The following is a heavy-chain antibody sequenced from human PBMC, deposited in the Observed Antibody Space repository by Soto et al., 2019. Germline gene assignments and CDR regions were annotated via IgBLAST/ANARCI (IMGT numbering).Heavy chain of an antibody. Sequence: QFQLVQSGAEVKKPGASVKVSCKASGYTFTSSGISWVRQAPGQGLERMGWISAYNGNTNYAQSLQGRVTMTTDTSTSTAYMELRSLRSDDTAVYYCARDLMVRVVKYYYYYGMDVWGQGTTVTDSS. CDR3: ARDLMVRVVKYYYYYGMDV. J-gene: IGHJ6*02. D-gene: IGHD3-10*01. V-gene: IGHV1-18*01. CDR1: GYTFTSSG. CDR2: ISAYNGNT.